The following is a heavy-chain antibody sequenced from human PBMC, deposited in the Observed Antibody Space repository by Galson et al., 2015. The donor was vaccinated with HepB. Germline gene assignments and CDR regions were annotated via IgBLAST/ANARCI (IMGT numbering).Heavy chain of an antibody. CDR3: VKDSRVLRYSYFDY. Sequence: SLRLSCAASGFTFDDYTMHWVRQAPGKGLEWVSLINWDGAGTFYADSVKGRFTISRDNTKNSLYLQMNSLRTEDTALYYCVKDSRVLRYSYFDYWGQGALVTVSS. CDR1: GFTFDDYT. V-gene: IGHV3-43*01. CDR2: INWDGAGT. J-gene: IGHJ4*02. D-gene: IGHD4-17*01.